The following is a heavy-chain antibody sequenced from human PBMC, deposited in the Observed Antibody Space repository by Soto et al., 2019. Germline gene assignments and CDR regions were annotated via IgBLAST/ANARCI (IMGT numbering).Heavy chain of an antibody. V-gene: IGHV4-59*01. CDR2: VYSSGST. Sequence: SQTQFLPLTLSGDPITRYYRNRLPPPPGKALEWIGYVYSSGSTNYNPSLKSRVTISVDTSRNQFSLKVNSVTAADTAVYYCARRAVVAVTGSLDNWLDPWGQGILVTVSS. CDR1: GDPITRYY. D-gene: IGHD2-21*01. CDR3: ARRAVVAVTGSLDNWLDP. J-gene: IGHJ5*02.